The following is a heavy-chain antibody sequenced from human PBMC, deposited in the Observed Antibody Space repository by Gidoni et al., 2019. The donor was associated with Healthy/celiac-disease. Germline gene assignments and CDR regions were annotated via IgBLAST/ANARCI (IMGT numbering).Heavy chain of an antibody. CDR2: ISSSSSYI. CDR3: ARDLGGNEYSSSVAVVPGGWY. J-gene: IGHJ4*02. D-gene: IGHD6-6*01. V-gene: IGHV3-21*01. Sequence: LEWVSSISSSSSYIYYADSVKGRFTISRDNAKNSLYLQMNSLRAEDTAVYYCARDLGGNEYSSSVAVVPGGWYWGQGTLVTVSS.